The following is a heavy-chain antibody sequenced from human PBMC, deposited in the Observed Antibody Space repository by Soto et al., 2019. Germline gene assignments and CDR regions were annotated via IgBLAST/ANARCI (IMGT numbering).Heavy chain of an antibody. V-gene: IGHV1-2*04. CDR1: GYTFTGYY. Sequence: QVQLVQSGAEVKKPGASVKVSCKASGYTFTGYYMHWVRQAPGQGLEWMGWINPNSGGTNYAQKFQGWVTMTRDPSISTAYMELSRLRSDDTAVYYCARGHYDSSGYYAVYYYYGMDVWGQGTTVTVSS. D-gene: IGHD3-22*01. J-gene: IGHJ6*02. CDR3: ARGHYDSSGYYAVYYYYGMDV. CDR2: INPNSGGT.